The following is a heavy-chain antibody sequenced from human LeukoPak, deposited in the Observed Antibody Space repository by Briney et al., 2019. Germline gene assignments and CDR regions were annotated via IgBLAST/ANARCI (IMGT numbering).Heavy chain of an antibody. Sequence: PGGSLRLSCAASGFTFSSYGMHWVRQAPGKGLEWVAVIWYDGSNKYYADSVKGRFTTSRDNSKNTLYLQMNSLRAEDTAVYYCARGRAYYYYMDVWGKGTTVTVSS. J-gene: IGHJ6*03. V-gene: IGHV3-33*01. CDR3: ARGRAYYYYMDV. CDR1: GFTFSSYG. CDR2: IWYDGSNK.